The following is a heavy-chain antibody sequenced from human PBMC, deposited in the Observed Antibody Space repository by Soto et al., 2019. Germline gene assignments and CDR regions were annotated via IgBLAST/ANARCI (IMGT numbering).Heavy chain of an antibody. V-gene: IGHV3-23*01. CDR3: AKYPDYSGYDGSYFDY. J-gene: IGHJ4*02. D-gene: IGHD5-12*01. Sequence: PGGSLRLSCAASGFTFSTYAMTWVRQAPGKGLEWVSTIINSGRTTYYADSVKGRFTISRDNSKNTLYLQMNSLRAEDTAVYYCAKYPDYSGYDGSYFDYWGQGTLVTVSS. CDR1: GFTFSTYA. CDR2: IINSGRTT.